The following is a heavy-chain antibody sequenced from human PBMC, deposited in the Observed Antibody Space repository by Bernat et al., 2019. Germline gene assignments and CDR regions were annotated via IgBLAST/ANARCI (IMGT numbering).Heavy chain of an antibody. Sequence: EVQLVESGGVLIQPGGSLRLSCAASGFTVSSNYMSWVRQAPGKGLEWVSVIYSGGSTYHPESVEGRFTISRDNSKSTLYLQMNSLRAEDTAVYYCASDSLDAFDIWGQGTMVTVSS. CDR3: ASDSLDAFDI. V-gene: IGHV3-53*01. J-gene: IGHJ3*02. CDR1: GFTVSSNY. CDR2: IYSGGST.